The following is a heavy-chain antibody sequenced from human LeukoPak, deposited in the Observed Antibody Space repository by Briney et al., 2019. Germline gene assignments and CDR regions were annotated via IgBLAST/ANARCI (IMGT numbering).Heavy chain of an antibody. J-gene: IGHJ6*02. CDR3: ARSFSDSGDSYYYYGMDV. Sequence: ASVKVSCKASGGTFSSYAISWVRQAPGQGLEWMGGIIPIFGTANYAQKFQGRVTITADESTSTAYMELSSLRSEDTAVYYCARSFSDSGDSYYYYGMDVWGQGTTVTVSS. D-gene: IGHD4-17*01. V-gene: IGHV1-69*13. CDR2: IIPIFGTA. CDR1: GGTFSSYA.